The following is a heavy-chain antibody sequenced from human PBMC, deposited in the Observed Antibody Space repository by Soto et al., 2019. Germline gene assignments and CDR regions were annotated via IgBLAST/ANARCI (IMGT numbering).Heavy chain of an antibody. J-gene: IGHJ6*02. Sequence: PGGSLRLSCAASGFTFSSYEMNWVRQAPGKGLEWVSYISSSGSTIYYADSVKGRFTISRDNAKNSLYLQMNSLRAEDTAVYYCARGLRFADRYYYGMDVWGQGTTVTVSS. D-gene: IGHD2-21*01. CDR3: ARGLRFADRYYYGMDV. CDR1: GFTFSSYE. V-gene: IGHV3-48*03. CDR2: ISSSGSTI.